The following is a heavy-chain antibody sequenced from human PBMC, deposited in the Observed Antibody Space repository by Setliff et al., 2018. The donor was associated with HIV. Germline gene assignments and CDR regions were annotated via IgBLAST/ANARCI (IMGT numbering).Heavy chain of an antibody. J-gene: IGHJ4*02. CDR1: DDPISSYY. Sequence: SETLSLTCYVTDDPISSYYWSWVRQPAEKGLEWIGRIYSSGSTNQNPSLKSRVSMSVDTSKSQFSLKLSSVTAADTAVYYCARHSDIAPRRTYFDYWGQGTLVTVSS. V-gene: IGHV4-4*07. CDR2: IYSSGST. D-gene: IGHD6-6*01. CDR3: ARHSDIAPRRTYFDY.